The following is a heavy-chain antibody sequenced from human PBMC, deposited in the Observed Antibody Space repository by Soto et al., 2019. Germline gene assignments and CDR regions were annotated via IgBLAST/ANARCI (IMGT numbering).Heavy chain of an antibody. CDR2: IYWDDDK. CDR3: ARRGQGFGYPFDI. J-gene: IGHJ3*02. D-gene: IGHD2-15*01. V-gene: IGHV2-5*02. Sequence: QITVKESGPTLVKPTQTLTLTCTLSGFSLDTGGMGVGWIRQPPGKALEWLALIYWDDDKRYSPSLKNRLTITKDTSKNQVVLTMTSVDPLDTATYYCARRGQGFGYPFDIWGRGTMVTVSS. CDR1: GFSLDTGGMG.